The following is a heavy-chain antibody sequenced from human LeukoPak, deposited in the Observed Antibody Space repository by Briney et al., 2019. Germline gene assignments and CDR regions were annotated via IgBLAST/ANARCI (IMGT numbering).Heavy chain of an antibody. V-gene: IGHV4-34*01. CDR3: AIKSSGWYTKWFDP. D-gene: IGHD6-19*01. J-gene: IGHJ5*02. Sequence: ADTLSLTCAVYGGSFSGYYWSWSRQPPGKGLEWIGEINHSGRTNYNPSLKSRVTISVDTSKNQFSLKLSSVTTADTAVYYCAIKSSGWYTKWFDPWGQGTLVTVSS. CDR2: INHSGRT. CDR1: GGSFSGYY.